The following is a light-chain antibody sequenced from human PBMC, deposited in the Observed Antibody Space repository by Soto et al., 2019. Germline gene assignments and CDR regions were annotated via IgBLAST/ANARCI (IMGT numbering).Light chain of an antibody. Sequence: QSALTQPASVSGSPGQSIAISCTGSSSDVADYKFVSWYQQHPGKAPKLMIYDVSSRPSGVSNRFSGSKSGNTASLTISGLQAEDEADYYCDSYTSSGTYVFGSGTKLTFL. CDR2: DVS. V-gene: IGLV2-14*01. CDR1: SSDVADYKF. CDR3: DSYTSSGTYV. J-gene: IGLJ1*01.